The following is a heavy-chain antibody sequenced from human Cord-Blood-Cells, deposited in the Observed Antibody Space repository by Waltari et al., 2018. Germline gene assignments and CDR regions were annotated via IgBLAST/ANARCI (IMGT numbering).Heavy chain of an antibody. CDR3: ARVEGNWGDAFDI. V-gene: IGHV1-69*09. D-gene: IGHD7-27*01. J-gene: IGHJ3*02. CDR1: GGTFSSYA. Sequence: QVQLVQSGAEVKKPGSSVKVSCKASGGTFSSYAISWVRQAPGQGLEWMGRCIPILGIANYAQKFQGRVTIAADKSTRTAYMELSSLRSEDTAVYYCARVEGNWGDAFDIWGQGTMVTVSS. CDR2: CIPILGIA.